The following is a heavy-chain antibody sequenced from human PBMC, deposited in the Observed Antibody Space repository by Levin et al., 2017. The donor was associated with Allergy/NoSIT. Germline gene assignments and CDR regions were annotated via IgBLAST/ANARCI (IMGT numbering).Heavy chain of an antibody. V-gene: IGHV4-59*01. D-gene: IGHD5-24*01. CDR2: IYYSGST. CDR1: GGSIPNYY. J-gene: IGHJ6*02. CDR3: ARDWATAAPGGGHYNYGMDG. Sequence: SPTLSLPCTVSGGSIPNYYWSWIRPPPGKGLEWIGYIYYSGSTNYNPSLQSRLTISVDTSKNQFSLELSSVPDADSAMYFCARDWATAAPGGGHYNYGMDGWGQGTTVTVSS.